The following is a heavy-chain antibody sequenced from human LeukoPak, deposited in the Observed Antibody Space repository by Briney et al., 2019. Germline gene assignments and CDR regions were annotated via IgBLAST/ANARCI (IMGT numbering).Heavy chain of an antibody. D-gene: IGHD3-16*01. CDR2: ISHSGST. CDR3: AQVWGY. J-gene: IGHJ4*02. Sequence: SETLSLTCAVSGASIATSNWWTWVRQPPEKGLEWIGEISHSGSTNYNPSLKSRVTISIDKSKNQLSLILTSVTAADTATYYCAQVWGYWGQGTLVTVSS. CDR1: GASIATSNW. V-gene: IGHV4-4*02.